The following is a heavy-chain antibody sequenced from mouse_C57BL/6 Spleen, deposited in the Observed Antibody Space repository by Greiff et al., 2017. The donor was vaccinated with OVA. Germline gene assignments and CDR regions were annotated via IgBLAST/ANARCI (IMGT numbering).Heavy chain of an antibody. CDR3: CITTVVATDYAMDY. J-gene: IGHJ4*01. Sequence: VQLQQSGPVLVKPGASVKMSCKASGYTFTDYYMNWVKQSHGKSLEWIGVINPYNGGTSYNQKFKGKATLTVDKSSSTAYMELNSLTSEDSAVYISCITTVVATDYAMDYWGQGTSVTVSS. V-gene: IGHV1-19*01. CDR1: GYTFTDYY. CDR2: INPYNGGT. D-gene: IGHD1-1*01.